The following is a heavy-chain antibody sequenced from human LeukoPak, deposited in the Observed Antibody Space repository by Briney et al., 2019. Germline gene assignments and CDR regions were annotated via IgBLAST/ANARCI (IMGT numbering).Heavy chain of an antibody. CDR3: ARVFDILTGYAGGNWFDP. Sequence: SETLSLTCTVSGGSISSGSYYWGWVRQPPGKGLEWIGSIYHSGSTYYNPSLKSRVTISVDPSKNQFSLKLNSVTAADTAVYYCARVFDILTGYAGGNWFDPWGQGTLVTVSS. CDR1: GGSISSGSYY. J-gene: IGHJ5*02. V-gene: IGHV4-39*07. CDR2: IYHSGST. D-gene: IGHD3-9*01.